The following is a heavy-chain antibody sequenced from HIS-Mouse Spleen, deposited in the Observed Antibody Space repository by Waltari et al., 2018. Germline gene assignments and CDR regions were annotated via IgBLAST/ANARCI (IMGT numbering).Heavy chain of an antibody. V-gene: IGHV4-39*07. D-gene: IGHD6-13*01. CDR1: AGPISSSSYY. CDR3: AREIPYSSSWYDWYFDL. J-gene: IGHJ2*01. CDR2: IYYSGST. Sequence: QLQLQESGPGLVKPSETLSLTCTVSAGPISSSSYYGGWIRKPPGKGLEWIGSIYYSGSTYYNPSLKSRVTISVDTSKNQFSLKLSSVTAADTAVYYCAREIPYSSSWYDWYFDLWGRGTLVTVSS.